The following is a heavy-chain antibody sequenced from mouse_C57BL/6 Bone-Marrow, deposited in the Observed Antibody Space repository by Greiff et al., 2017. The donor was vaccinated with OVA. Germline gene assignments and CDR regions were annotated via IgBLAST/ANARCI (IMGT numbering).Heavy chain of an antibody. D-gene: IGHD3-1*01. V-gene: IGHV5-9-1*02. CDR2: ISSGGDYI. CDR3: TRDRDEGDAMDY. Sequence: EVQRVESGEGLVKPGGSLKLSCAASGFTFSSYAMSWVRQTPEKRLEWVAYISSGGDYIYYADTVKGRFTISRDNARNTLYLQMSSLKSEDTAMYYCTRDRDEGDAMDYWGQGTSVTVSS. J-gene: IGHJ4*01. CDR1: GFTFSSYA.